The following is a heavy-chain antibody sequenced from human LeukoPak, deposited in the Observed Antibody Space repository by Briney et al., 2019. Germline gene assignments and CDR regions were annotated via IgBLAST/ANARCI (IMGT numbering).Heavy chain of an antibody. Sequence: PSETLSLTCTVSGGSISSYYWSWIRQSAGKGLEWIGRIYTSGSTNYNPSLKSRVTMSVDTSKNQCSLKLSSVTAADTAVYYCARGPRIMITFGGVIDHDAFDIWGQGTMVTVSS. CDR2: IYTSGST. V-gene: IGHV4-4*07. CDR1: GGSISSYY. CDR3: ARGPRIMITFGGVIDHDAFDI. J-gene: IGHJ3*02. D-gene: IGHD3-16*02.